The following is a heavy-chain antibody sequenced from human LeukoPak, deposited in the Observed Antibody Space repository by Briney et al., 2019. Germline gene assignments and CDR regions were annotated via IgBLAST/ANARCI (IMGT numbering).Heavy chain of an antibody. CDR3: ARHSETYYDFWSGYSYYFDY. J-gene: IGHJ4*02. V-gene: IGHV4-59*08. CDR2: IYYSGST. D-gene: IGHD3-3*01. CDR1: GGSISSYY. Sequence: SETLSLTCTVSGGSISSYYWSWIRQPPGKGLERIGYIYYSGSTNYNPSLKSRVTISVDTSKNQFSLKLSSVTAADTAVYYCARHSETYYDFWSGYSYYFDYWGQGTLVTVSS.